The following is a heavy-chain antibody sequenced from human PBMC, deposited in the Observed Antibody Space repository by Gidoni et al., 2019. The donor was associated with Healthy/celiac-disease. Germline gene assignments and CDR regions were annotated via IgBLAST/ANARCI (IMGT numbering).Heavy chain of an antibody. CDR1: GYTFTSYD. D-gene: IGHD3-22*01. J-gene: IGHJ1*01. CDR3: ALDYYDSSGYRDAEYFQH. V-gene: IGHV1-46*01. Sequence: QVQLVQSGAEVKKPGASVKVSCKASGYTFTSYDRHWVRQAPGHGLEWMGIINPSGGSTSYAQKFQGRVTMTRDTSTSTVYMELSSLRSEDTAVYYCALDYYDSSGYRDAEYFQHWGQGTLVTVSS. CDR2: INPSGGST.